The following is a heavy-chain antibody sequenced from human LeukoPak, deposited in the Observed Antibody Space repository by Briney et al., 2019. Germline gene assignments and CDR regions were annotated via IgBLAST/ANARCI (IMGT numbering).Heavy chain of an antibody. CDR2: MNPNSGNT. V-gene: IGHV1-8*01. CDR1: GYTFTSYD. J-gene: IGHJ6*02. CDR3: ARDLDRSGYYYGMDV. D-gene: IGHD3-10*01. Sequence: ASVKVSCKASGYTFTSYDINWVRQATGQGLEWMGWMNPNSGNTGYAQKFQGRITMTRNTSKSTAYMELSSLRSEDTAVYYCARDLDRSGYYYGMDVWGQGTTVTVSS.